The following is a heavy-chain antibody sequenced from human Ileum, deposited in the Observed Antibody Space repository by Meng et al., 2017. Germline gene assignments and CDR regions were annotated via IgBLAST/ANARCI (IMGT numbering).Heavy chain of an antibody. CDR2: LGAHDYDT. CDR3: ARGTPGRSYSDY. Sequence: QVYLVPSGAAVETPGASVQVSCNSSDYTFTGYGVSWVRQAPGQGLEGMAWLGAHDYDTSHAPKFQGRVTVTADRPTATAYMELRSLRADDTAVYYCARGTPGRSYSDYWGPGTLVTVSS. J-gene: IGHJ4*02. D-gene: IGHD3-10*01. V-gene: IGHV1-18*01. CDR1: DYTFTGYG.